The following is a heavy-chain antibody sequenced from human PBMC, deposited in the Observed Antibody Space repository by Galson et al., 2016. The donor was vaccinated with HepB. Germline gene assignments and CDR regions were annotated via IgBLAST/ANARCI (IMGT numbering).Heavy chain of an antibody. V-gene: IGHV1-2*02. J-gene: IGHJ2*01. CDR1: GYTFNDYH. D-gene: IGHD1-1*01. Sequence: SVKVSCKASGYTFNDYHLHWVRQAPGQGLEWLGWINPYNGGTKDAQKLEGRVTMTRDTSSSAAYMELSRLTSDDTAMYYRVRVAPEHDHSFWYFGLWGRGTLFTVSS. CDR2: INPYNGGT. CDR3: VRVAPEHDHSFWYFGL.